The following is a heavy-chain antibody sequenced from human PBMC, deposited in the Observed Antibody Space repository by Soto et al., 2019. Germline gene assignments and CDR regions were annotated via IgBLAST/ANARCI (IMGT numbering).Heavy chain of an antibody. Sequence: QVQLQQWGAGLLKPSETLSLTCAVYGGSFSGYYWSWIRQPPGKGLEWIGEINHSGSTNYNPSLKSRVTISVDTSKNQFSLKLSSVTAADMAVYYCARGGRIGWYGGNWFDPWGQGTLVTVSS. V-gene: IGHV4-34*01. CDR3: ARGGRIGWYGGNWFDP. CDR2: INHSGST. D-gene: IGHD6-19*01. J-gene: IGHJ5*02. CDR1: GGSFSGYY.